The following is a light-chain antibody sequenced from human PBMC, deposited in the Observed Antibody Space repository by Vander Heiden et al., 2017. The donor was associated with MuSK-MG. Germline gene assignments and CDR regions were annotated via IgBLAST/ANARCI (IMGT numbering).Light chain of an antibody. CDR1: QSISKW. Sequence: DIQMTQSPSTLSASVGDRVTITCRASQSISKWLAWYQQKPGKAPKLMIYQRSSLESGVGRRFSGSGSGTEFILYISSLQPDDFEHSYSKQSNGTFGQWTKVEIK. CDR3: KQSNGT. CDR2: QRS. J-gene: IGKJ1*01. V-gene: IGKV1-5*03.